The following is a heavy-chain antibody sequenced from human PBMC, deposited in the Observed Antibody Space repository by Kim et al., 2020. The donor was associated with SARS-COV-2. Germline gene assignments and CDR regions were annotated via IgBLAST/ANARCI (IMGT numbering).Heavy chain of an antibody. Sequence: GGSLRLFGVASNFFISSSAMNWVRQAPGKGLEWVSCITGGGDTTYYADSVKGRFTISRDNSQNKLYLQMNSLRAEDTAVYYCAKNMVRGNYYGMYVWGQG. D-gene: IGHD3-10*01. CDR3: AKNMVRGNYYGMYV. CDR2: ITGGGDTT. J-gene: IGHJ6*02. CDR1: NFFISSSA. V-gene: IGHV3-23*01.